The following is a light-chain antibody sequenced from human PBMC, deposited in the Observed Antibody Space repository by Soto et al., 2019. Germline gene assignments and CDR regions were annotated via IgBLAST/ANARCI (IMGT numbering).Light chain of an antibody. J-gene: IGLJ3*02. V-gene: IGLV1-40*01. Sequence: QSVLTQPPSVSGAPGQRVTISCTGGSSNIGAGYDVHWYRQFPGTAPKLLVYGNNNRPSGISDRFSASKSGSSASLAITGRQAEDEADYYCQSYDTSLRAWVFGGGTKLTVL. CDR1: SSNIGAGYD. CDR3: QSYDTSLRAWV. CDR2: GNN.